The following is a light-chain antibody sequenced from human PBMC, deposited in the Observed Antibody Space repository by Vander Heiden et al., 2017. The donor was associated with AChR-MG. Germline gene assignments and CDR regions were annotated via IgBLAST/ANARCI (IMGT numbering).Light chain of an antibody. Sequence: DIQMTQSPSSLSASVGDRVTITCRASQSISNYLNWYQQKPGKAPNLLIYGASSLLSGVPSRFSGSGSGTDFTLTISRLQPEDFATYYCQQRDSTPYTFGQRTKLEIK. V-gene: IGKV1-39*01. CDR3: QQRDSTPYT. CDR2: GAS. J-gene: IGKJ2*01. CDR1: QSISNY.